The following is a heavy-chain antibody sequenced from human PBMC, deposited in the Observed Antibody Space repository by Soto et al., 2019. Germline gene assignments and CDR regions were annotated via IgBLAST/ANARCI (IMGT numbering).Heavy chain of an antibody. D-gene: IGHD3-3*01. CDR2: IYYSGST. V-gene: IGHV4-31*03. CDR3: ARDTHEDFWSGPSYDP. CDR1: GGSISSGGYY. Sequence: QVQLQESSPGLVKPSQTLSLTCTVSGGSISSGGYYWSWIRQHPGKGLEWIGYIYYSGSTYYNPSLKSRVTISVDTSKNQFSLKLSSVTAADTAVYYCARDTHEDFWSGPSYDPWGQGTLVTVSS. J-gene: IGHJ5*02.